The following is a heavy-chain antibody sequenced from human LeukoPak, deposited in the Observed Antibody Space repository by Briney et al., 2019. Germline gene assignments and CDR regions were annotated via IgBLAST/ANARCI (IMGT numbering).Heavy chain of an antibody. CDR1: GFTFSSYS. V-gene: IGHV3-21*01. Sequence: GGSLRLSCAASGFTFSSYSMNWVRQAPGKGLEWVSSISSSSSYIYYADSVKGRFTISRDNTKNSLYLQMNSLRAEDTAVYYCARGWTTIFGVVAYMDVWGKGTTVTVSS. CDR2: ISSSSSYI. D-gene: IGHD3-3*01. J-gene: IGHJ6*03. CDR3: ARGWTTIFGVVAYMDV.